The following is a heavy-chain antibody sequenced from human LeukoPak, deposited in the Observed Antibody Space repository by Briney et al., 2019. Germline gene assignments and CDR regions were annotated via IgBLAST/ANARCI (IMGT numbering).Heavy chain of an antibody. Sequence: SETLSLTCAVYGGSFSGHYWTWIHQPPGKGLEWIGEIDHTGRSTHNPSLTSRVTISKDSSKNQFSLSLGSVIAADTAVYFCARGENSGSYFSYFDSWAQGTPVTVSS. CDR2: IDHTGRS. CDR3: ARGENSGSYFSYFDS. V-gene: IGHV4-34*01. CDR1: GGSFSGHY. D-gene: IGHD3-10*01. J-gene: IGHJ5*01.